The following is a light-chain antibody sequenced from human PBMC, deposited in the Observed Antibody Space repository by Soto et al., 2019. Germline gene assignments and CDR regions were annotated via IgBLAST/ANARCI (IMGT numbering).Light chain of an antibody. Sequence: QSALTQPASVSGSPGQSITISCTGTSSDVGSYHLVSWYQHHPGKAPKLMIYEGSKRPSGVSNRFSGSKSGKTASLTISGLQAEDEADYYCCSYAGSSTFGFGTGTKLT. CDR1: SSDVGSYHL. J-gene: IGLJ1*01. V-gene: IGLV2-23*01. CDR3: CSYAGSSTFG. CDR2: EGS.